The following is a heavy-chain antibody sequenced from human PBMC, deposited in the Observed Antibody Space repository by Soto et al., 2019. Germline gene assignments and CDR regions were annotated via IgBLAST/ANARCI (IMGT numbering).Heavy chain of an antibody. CDR1: GFTFRNYG. J-gene: IGHJ4*02. CDR3: AGDSVWNFDY. CDR2: IRYDENNK. V-gene: IGHV3-33*01. D-gene: IGHD2-21*01. Sequence: QVQLVESGGGVVQPGTSLRLSCAASGFTFRNYGMHWVRQAPGKGLEWVAIIRYDENNKYYADSVKGRFTISRDNSKNTPLLPMNSLRAEDTAVYYLAGDSVWNFDYWGQGTLVTVSS.